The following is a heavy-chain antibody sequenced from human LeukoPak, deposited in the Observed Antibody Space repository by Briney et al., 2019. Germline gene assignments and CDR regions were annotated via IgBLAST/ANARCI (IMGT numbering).Heavy chain of an antibody. V-gene: IGHV3-30-3*01. CDR2: ISYDGSNK. Sequence: PGRSLRLSCAASGFTFSSYAMHWVRQAPGKGPEWVAVISYDGSNKYYADSVKGRFTISRDNSKNTLYLQMNSLRAEDTAVYYCARIAVAGTGGYYFDYWGQGTLVTVSS. D-gene: IGHD6-19*01. CDR1: GFTFSSYA. CDR3: ARIAVAGTGGYYFDY. J-gene: IGHJ4*02.